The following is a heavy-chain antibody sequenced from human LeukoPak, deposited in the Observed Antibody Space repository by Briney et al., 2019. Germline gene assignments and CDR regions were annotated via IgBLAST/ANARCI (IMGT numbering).Heavy chain of an antibody. V-gene: IGHV3-48*03. D-gene: IGHD5-12*01. CDR1: GFTFSSYE. Sequence: PGGSLRLTCAASGFTFSSYEMNWVRQAPGKGLEWVSYISSSGSTIYYADSLKGRFTISRDNAKNSLYLQMNSLRAEDTAVYYCARDSGYGLRADYWGQGTLVTVSS. J-gene: IGHJ4*02. CDR3: ARDSGYGLRADY. CDR2: ISSSGSTI.